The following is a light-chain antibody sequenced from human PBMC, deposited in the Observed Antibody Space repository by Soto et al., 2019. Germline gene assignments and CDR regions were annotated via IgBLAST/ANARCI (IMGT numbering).Light chain of an antibody. CDR1: QSVSSSY. J-gene: IGKJ2*01. CDR2: GAS. V-gene: IGKV3-20*01. CDR3: QRYGSSPMYT. Sequence: EIVLTQSPGTLSLSPGERATLSCRASQSVSSSYLAWYQQKPGQAPRLLIHGASTRATAIPDRFSGTGSGTDFTLTISRLEPEDSAVYYCQRYGSSPMYTFGQGTKVDIK.